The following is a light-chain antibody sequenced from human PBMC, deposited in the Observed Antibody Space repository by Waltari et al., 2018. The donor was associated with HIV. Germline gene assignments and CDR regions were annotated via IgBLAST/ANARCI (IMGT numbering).Light chain of an antibody. Sequence: EIVMTQSPATLSVSPGERATLSCRASQSVSSNLAWYQQKPGQAPRLLIYGASTRATGIPARFSGSGSGTEFTLTISSLQPEDVATYYCQQYNSALGTFGGGTKVEI. CDR1: QSVSSN. J-gene: IGKJ4*01. CDR3: QQYNSALGT. V-gene: IGKV3-15*01. CDR2: GAS.